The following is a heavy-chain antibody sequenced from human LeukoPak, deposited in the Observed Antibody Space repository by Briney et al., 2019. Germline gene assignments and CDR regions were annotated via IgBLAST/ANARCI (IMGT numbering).Heavy chain of an antibody. CDR3: ARGWTDSSGLDY. D-gene: IGHD3-22*01. CDR2: ISSSGSTI. J-gene: IGHJ4*02. V-gene: IGHV3-48*04. Sequence: PGGSLRLSCAASGFTFSSYSMNWVRQAPGKGLEWVSYISSSGSTIYYADSVKGRFTISRDNAKNSLYLQMNSLRAEDTAVYYCARGWTDSSGLDYWGQGTLVTVSS. CDR1: GFTFSSYS.